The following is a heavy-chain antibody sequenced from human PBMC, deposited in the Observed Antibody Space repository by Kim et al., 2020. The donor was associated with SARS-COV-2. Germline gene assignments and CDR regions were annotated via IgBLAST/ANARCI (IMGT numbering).Heavy chain of an antibody. Sequence: GGSLRLSCAASGFTFSNAWMSWVRQAPGKGLEWVGRIKSKTDGGTTDYAAPVKGRFTISRDDSKNTLYLQMNSLKTEDTAVYYCTTDRLLWFGESPDAFDIWGQGTMVTVSS. CDR3: TTDRLLWFGESPDAFDI. V-gene: IGHV3-15*01. J-gene: IGHJ3*02. CDR1: GFTFSNAW. D-gene: IGHD3-10*01. CDR2: IKSKTDGGTT.